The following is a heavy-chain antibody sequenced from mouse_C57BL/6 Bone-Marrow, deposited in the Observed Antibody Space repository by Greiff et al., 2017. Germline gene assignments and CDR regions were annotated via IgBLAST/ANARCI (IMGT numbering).Heavy chain of an antibody. Sequence: EVHLVESGPELVKPGASVKIPCKASGYTFTDYNMDWVKQSHGKSLEWIGDINPNNGGTIYNQKFKGKATLTVDKSSSTAYMELRSLTSEDTAVYYCAREYYGSSFYWYFDVWGTGTTVTVSS. D-gene: IGHD1-1*01. J-gene: IGHJ1*03. CDR3: AREYYGSSFYWYFDV. V-gene: IGHV1-18*01. CDR1: GYTFTDYN. CDR2: INPNNGGT.